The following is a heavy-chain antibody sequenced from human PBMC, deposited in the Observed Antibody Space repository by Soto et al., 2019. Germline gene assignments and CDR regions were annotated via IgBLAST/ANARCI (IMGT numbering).Heavy chain of an antibody. CDR1: GDSIDSRSW. J-gene: IGHJ5*02. CDR2: VYHSGSA. CDR3: TRGDAPTVTTITFFDP. D-gene: IGHD5-12*01. V-gene: IGHV4-4*02. Sequence: QVQLQESGPGLVRPSGTLSLTCAVSGDSIDSRSWWTWVRQSPGKGLEWIGEVYHSGSANYNPSLKDRVTMSVDKSKNHFSLNLTSVTAADTALYYCTRGDAPTVTTITFFDPWGQGLLVTVSS.